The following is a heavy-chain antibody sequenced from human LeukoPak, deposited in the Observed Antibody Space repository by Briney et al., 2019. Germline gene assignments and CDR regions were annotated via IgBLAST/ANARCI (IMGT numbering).Heavy chain of an antibody. D-gene: IGHD6-13*01. J-gene: IGHJ4*02. CDR1: GYTFTGYY. V-gene: IGHV1-2*02. CDR3: ARGYSSSWYSRFDY. CDR2: INPNSGGT. Sequence: ASVKVSCKASGYTFTGYYMHWVRQAPGQGLEWMGWINPNSGGTDYAQKFQGRVTMTRDTSISTAYMELSRLRSDDTAVYYCARGYSSSWYSRFDYWGQGTLVTVSS.